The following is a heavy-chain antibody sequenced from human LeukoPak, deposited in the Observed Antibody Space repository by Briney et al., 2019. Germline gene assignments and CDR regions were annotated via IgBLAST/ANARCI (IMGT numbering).Heavy chain of an antibody. D-gene: IGHD4-17*01. CDR2: IYYSGST. CDR1: GGSISSYY. CDR3: ARALHGDYVFDY. Sequence: SETLSLTCTVSGGSISSYYWSWIRQPPGKGLEWIGYIYYSGSTNYNPSLKSRVTISVDTSKNQFSLKLSSVTAADTAVYYCARALHGDYVFDYWGQGTLVTVSS. V-gene: IGHV4-59*01. J-gene: IGHJ4*02.